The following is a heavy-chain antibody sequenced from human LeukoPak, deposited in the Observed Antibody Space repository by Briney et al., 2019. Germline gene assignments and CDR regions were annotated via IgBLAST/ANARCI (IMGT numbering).Heavy chain of an antibody. CDR1: GFTFDDYG. D-gene: IGHD6-19*01. J-gene: IGHJ4*02. Sequence: GGSLRLSCAASGFTFDDYGMSWVRQAPGKGLEWVSSIKWNGGSTGYADSVKGRFTISRDNAKNSLYLQMNSLRAEDTAVYYCAKRMTPGYSSGWYLVDYWGQGTLITVSS. CDR3: AKRMTPGYSSGWYLVDY. CDR2: IKWNGGST. V-gene: IGHV3-20*04.